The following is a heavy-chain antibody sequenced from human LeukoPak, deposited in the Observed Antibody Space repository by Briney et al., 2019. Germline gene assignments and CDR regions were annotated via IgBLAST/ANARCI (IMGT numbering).Heavy chain of an antibody. Sequence: GGSLRLSCAASGFTFSSYAMSWVRQAPGKGLEWVSAISGSGGSTYYADSVKGRFTISRDNSKNTLYLQMNSLRAEDTAVYYCAKGRGYCSSTSCYSNWFDPWGQGTLVTVSS. CDR2: ISGSGGST. CDR1: GFTFSSYA. J-gene: IGHJ5*02. D-gene: IGHD2-2*02. CDR3: AKGRGYCSSTSCYSNWFDP. V-gene: IGHV3-23*01.